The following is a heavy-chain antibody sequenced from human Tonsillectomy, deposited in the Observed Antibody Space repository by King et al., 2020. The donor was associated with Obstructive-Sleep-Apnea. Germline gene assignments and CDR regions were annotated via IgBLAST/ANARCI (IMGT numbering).Heavy chain of an antibody. D-gene: IGHD2-15*01. V-gene: IGHV3-30*02. J-gene: IGHJ4*02. CDR1: GFIFDNYG. CDR2: IRYDGNNK. CDR3: AKDPWAGSGYFDY. Sequence: VQLVEFGGGVVQPGRSLRLSCAASGFIFDNYGMHWVRQAPGKGLEWVAFIRYDGNNKYYADSVKGRFTISRDNSKNTLYLQMNSLGLGDTAVYYCAKDPWAGSGYFDYWGQGTLAT.